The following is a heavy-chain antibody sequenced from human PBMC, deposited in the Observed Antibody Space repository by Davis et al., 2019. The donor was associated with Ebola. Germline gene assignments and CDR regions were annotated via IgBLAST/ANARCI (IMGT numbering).Heavy chain of an antibody. CDR3: ARGPLYCISTSCYAGTGWFDP. Sequence: MPSETLSLTCAVYGGSFSGYYWSWIRQPPGKGLEWIGEINDSEGTSYNPSLKSRVTVSVDTSKNQLSLKLSSVTAADTAVYYCARGPLYCISTSCYAGTGWFDPWGQGTLVTVSS. D-gene: IGHD2-2*01. J-gene: IGHJ5*02. CDR2: INDSEGT. V-gene: IGHV4-34*01. CDR1: GGSFSGYY.